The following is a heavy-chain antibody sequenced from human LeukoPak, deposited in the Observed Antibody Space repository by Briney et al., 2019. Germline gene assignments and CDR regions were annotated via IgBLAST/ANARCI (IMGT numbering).Heavy chain of an antibody. Sequence: GGSLRLSCAASGFTFSSYAMSWVRQAPGKGLEWVASVSYDGSNKYYADSVKGRFTISRDNSKNTLYLQMNSLRAEDTAVYYCAKDLFYYDKGGFDYWGQGTPVTVSS. CDR1: GFTFSSYA. D-gene: IGHD3-22*01. CDR3: AKDLFYYDKGGFDY. J-gene: IGHJ4*02. V-gene: IGHV3-30*18. CDR2: VSYDGSNK.